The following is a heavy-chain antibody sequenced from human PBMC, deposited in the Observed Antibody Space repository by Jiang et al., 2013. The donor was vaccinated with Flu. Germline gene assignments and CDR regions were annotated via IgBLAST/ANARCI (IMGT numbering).Heavy chain of an antibody. CDR3: AKDFTNFYDSSGYFYFDF. CDR1: GFTFPNYA. D-gene: IGHD3-22*01. V-gene: IGHV3-23*01. CDR2: ITGRDGNT. J-gene: IGHJ4*02. Sequence: RLSCAASGFTFPNYAMAWVRQAPGKGLEWVSGITGRDGNTFYADSVKGRFTISRDNSKSTLYLQLNSLRAEDTAIYYCAKDFTNFYDSSGYFYFDFWGQGTLVSVSS.